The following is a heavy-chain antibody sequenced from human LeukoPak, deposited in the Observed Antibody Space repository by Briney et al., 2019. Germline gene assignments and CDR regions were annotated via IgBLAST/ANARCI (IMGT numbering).Heavy chain of an antibody. CDR2: IYYSGST. J-gene: IGHJ4*02. D-gene: IGHD4-17*01. V-gene: IGHV4-39*07. CDR3: ARGTPDGDYLDY. CDR1: GGSISSSSYY. Sequence: PSETLSLTCTVSGGSISSSSYYWGWIRQPPGKGLEWIGNIYYSGSTYYNPSLKSRVTISVDTSKDQFSLKLSSVTAADTAVYYCARGTPDGDYLDYWGQGTLVTVSS.